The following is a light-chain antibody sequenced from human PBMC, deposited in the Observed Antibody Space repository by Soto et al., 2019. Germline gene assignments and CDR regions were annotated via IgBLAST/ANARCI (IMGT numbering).Light chain of an antibody. CDR3: QQYGSSPPVT. Sequence: IVLTQSPGTLYLCPGERATLSCRASQSVSSSYLAWYQQRPGQAPRLLSYGASSRATGIPDRFSGSGSGTDFTLTISRLEPEDFAVYYCQQYGSSPPVTFGGGTKVDI. CDR1: QSVSSSY. V-gene: IGKV3-20*01. CDR2: GAS. J-gene: IGKJ4*01.